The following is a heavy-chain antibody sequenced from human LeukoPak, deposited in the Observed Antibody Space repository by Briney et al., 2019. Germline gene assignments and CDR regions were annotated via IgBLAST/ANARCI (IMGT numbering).Heavy chain of an antibody. V-gene: IGHV3-48*01. J-gene: IGHJ4*02. CDR3: ARMSGSRLPGY. CDR1: GFTFSSHC. Sequence: AGGSLRLSRAASGFTFSSHCMNWVRQTPGKGLEWVSYISSGSSARYYADSVKGRFTISRDDARNSLYLQMNSLRAEDTAVYYCARMSGSRLPGYWGQGTLVTVSS. D-gene: IGHD3-3*01. CDR2: ISSGSSAR.